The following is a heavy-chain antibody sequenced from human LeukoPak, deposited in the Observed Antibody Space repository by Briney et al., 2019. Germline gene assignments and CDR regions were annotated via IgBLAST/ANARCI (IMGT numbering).Heavy chain of an antibody. V-gene: IGHV3-48*04. CDR2: ISSSSTI. CDR3: ARDRGGDFWSGYYFSSPFDY. D-gene: IGHD3-3*01. J-gene: IGHJ4*02. CDR1: GFTFSSYS. Sequence: GGSLRLSCAASGFTFSSYSMNWVRQAPGKGLEWVSYISSSSTIYYADSVKGRFTISRDNAKNSLYLQMNSLRAEDTAVYYCARDRGGDFWSGYYFSSPFDYWGQGTLVTVSS.